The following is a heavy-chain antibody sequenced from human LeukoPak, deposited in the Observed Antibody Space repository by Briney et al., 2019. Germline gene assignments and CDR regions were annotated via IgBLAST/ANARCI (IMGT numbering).Heavy chain of an antibody. J-gene: IGHJ3*02. CDR2: IKQDGGEI. CDR1: GFTFSSYW. CDR3: ARDHHRRHYDSQARDTFDI. V-gene: IGHV3-7*01. Sequence: GGSLRLSCAASGFTFSSYWMSWVRQAPGKGLEWVANIKQDGGEIYYVDSVKGRFTISKDNAKNSLYLQMNSLRAEDTAVYYCARDHHRRHYDSQARDTFDIWGQGTMVTVSS. D-gene: IGHD3-22*01.